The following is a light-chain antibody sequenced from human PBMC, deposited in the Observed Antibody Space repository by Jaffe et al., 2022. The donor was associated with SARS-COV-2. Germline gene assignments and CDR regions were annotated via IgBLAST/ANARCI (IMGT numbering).Light chain of an antibody. Sequence: EIVMTQSPATLSVSPGERATLSCRASQSVSSNLAWYQQKPGQAPRLLIYGASTRATGIPARFSGSGSGTEFTLTISSLQSEDFADYYCQQYNNRPRTFGQGTKVEIK. V-gene: IGKV3-15*01. CDR3: QQYNNRPRT. J-gene: IGKJ1*01. CDR1: QSVSSN. CDR2: GAS.